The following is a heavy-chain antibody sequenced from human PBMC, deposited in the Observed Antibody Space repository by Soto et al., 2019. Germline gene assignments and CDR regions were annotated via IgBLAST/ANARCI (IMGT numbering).Heavy chain of an antibody. V-gene: IGHV3-48*01. D-gene: IGHD5-12*01. Sequence: GGSLRLSCAASGFTFSSYSMNWVRQAPGKGLEWVSYISSSSSTIYYADSVKGRFTISRDNAKNSLYLQMNSLRAEDTAVYYCARDRRRGGDIVATILGIYYYYMDVWGKGTTVTVSS. J-gene: IGHJ6*03. CDR1: GFTFSSYS. CDR2: ISSSSSTI. CDR3: ARDRRRGGDIVATILGIYYYYMDV.